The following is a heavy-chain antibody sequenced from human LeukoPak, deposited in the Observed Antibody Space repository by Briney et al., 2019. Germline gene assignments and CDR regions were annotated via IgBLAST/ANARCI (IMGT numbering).Heavy chain of an antibody. D-gene: IGHD3-16*01. V-gene: IGHV4-59*01. J-gene: IGHJ3*02. CDR2: IYYSGST. Sequence: PSETLSLTCTVSGGSISSYSWTLIRQPPGKGLEWIGSIYYSGSTNYNPSLKSRVTISVDTSKNQFSLKLSSVTAADTAVYYCVRDRVLGAFDIWGQGTMVTVSS. CDR1: GGSISSYS. CDR3: VRDRVLGAFDI.